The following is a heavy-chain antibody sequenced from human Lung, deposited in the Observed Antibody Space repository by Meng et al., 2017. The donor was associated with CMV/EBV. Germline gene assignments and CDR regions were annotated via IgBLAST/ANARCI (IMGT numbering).Heavy chain of an antibody. Sequence: GGSLRLSCAVSGFIVSTKYMSWVRQAPGKGLEWVSTIYSGGNTYSADSVKGRFTISRDNSKNMLYLQMKGLTAEDTAVYYCATEPGYSSAWDNWGQGTLVTVSS. CDR2: IYSGGNT. V-gene: IGHV3-53*01. CDR3: ATEPGYSSAWDN. J-gene: IGHJ4*02. D-gene: IGHD2-15*01. CDR1: GFIVSTKY.